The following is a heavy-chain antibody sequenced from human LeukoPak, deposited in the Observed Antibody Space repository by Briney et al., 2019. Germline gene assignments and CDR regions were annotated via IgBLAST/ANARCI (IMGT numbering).Heavy chain of an antibody. J-gene: IGHJ5*02. D-gene: IGHD3-10*01. CDR1: AYTLTAHF. V-gene: IGHV1-2*06. CDR2: INPNSGDT. CDR3: ARPYGSGSFDNWFDP. Sequence: GASVKVSCKASAYTLTAHFMHWVRQAPGQGLEWMGRINPNSGDTNYAQKFQGRVTMTRDTSISTAYMDLSRLTSDDTAVYYCARPYGSGSFDNWFDPWGQGTLVIVSS.